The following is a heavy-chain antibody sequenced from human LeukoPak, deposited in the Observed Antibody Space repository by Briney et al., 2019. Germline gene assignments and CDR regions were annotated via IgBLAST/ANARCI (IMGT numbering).Heavy chain of an antibody. CDR1: GYSFTSYW. J-gene: IGHJ4*02. Sequence: GGSLEISGKGSGYSFTSYWIGGGRQLPGKGREWMGIIYPGDSDTRYSPSFQGQVTISADKSISTAYLQWSSLKASDTAMYYCARLGWELHHSTVGYWGQGTLVTVSS. D-gene: IGHD1-26*01. CDR2: IYPGDSDT. CDR3: ARLGWELHHSTVGY. V-gene: IGHV5-51*01.